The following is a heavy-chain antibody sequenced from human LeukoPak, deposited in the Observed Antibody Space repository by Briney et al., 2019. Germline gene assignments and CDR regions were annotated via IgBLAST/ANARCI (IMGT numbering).Heavy chain of an antibody. V-gene: IGHV4-39*01. CDR3: ARHRITGAARGWFDP. D-gene: IGHD6-13*01. Sequence: SETLSLTCTVSGGSISSYYWSWIRQPPGKGLEWIGSMYYSGSTYYNSSLKSRVTISVDTSKNKVSLRLTSVTAADTAIYYCARHRITGAARGWFDPWGQGTLVTVSS. CDR2: MYYSGST. J-gene: IGHJ5*02. CDR1: GGSISSYY.